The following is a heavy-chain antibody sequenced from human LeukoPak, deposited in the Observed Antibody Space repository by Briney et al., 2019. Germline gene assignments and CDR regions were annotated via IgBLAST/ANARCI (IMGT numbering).Heavy chain of an antibody. CDR2: INHSGST. CDR3: ARGRRGGFVMATITAVFFDY. V-gene: IGHV4-34*01. D-gene: IGHD5-24*01. J-gene: IGHJ4*02. CDR1: GGSFSGYY. Sequence: SETLSLTCAVYGGSFSGYYWSWIRQPPGKGLEWIGEINHSGSTNYNPSLKSRVTISVDTSKNQFSLKLSSMTAADTAVYYCARGRRGGFVMATITAVFFDYWGQGTLVTVSS.